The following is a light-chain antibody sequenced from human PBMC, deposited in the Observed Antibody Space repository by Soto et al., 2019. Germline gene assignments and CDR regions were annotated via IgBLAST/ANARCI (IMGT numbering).Light chain of an antibody. Sequence: AIQLTQSPSSLSASVGDRVTITCRASQGISSALAWYQQKPGKAPKLLIYDASSLESGVPSRFSGSGSGTVFTLTISSLQPEDFATYYCQQFNNYLFTFGPGTKVDIK. CDR1: QGISSA. J-gene: IGKJ3*01. CDR3: QQFNNYLFT. V-gene: IGKV1D-13*01. CDR2: DAS.